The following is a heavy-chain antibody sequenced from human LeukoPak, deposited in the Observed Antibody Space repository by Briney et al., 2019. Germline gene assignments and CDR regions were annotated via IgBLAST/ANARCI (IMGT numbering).Heavy chain of an antibody. D-gene: IGHD6-13*01. Sequence: GGSLRLSCAASGFTFSSYSMNWVRQAPGKGLEWVSCISSSSSTIYYADSVKGRFTISRDNAKNSLYLQMNSLRAEDTAVYYCARDLSSSWYFDYWGQGTLVTVSS. J-gene: IGHJ4*02. CDR3: ARDLSSSWYFDY. V-gene: IGHV3-48*01. CDR1: GFTFSSYS. CDR2: ISSSSSTI.